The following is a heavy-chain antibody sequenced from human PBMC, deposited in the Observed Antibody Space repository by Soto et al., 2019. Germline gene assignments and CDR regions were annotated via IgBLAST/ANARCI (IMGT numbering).Heavy chain of an antibody. Sequence: EVQLMESGGGLVKPGGSLRLSCLASGFTFSDYTMNWVRQAPGKGLEWVSSISGNGRSIHSADSVKGRFSVSRDNGENNLSFQMNRLIVDDTAVYYCAISPSRKVAGPEYFLYWGQGTLVTVSS. J-gene: IGHJ1*01. CDR1: GFTFSDYT. V-gene: IGHV3-21*01. D-gene: IGHD6-19*01. CDR3: AISPSRKVAGPEYFLY. CDR2: ISGNGRSI.